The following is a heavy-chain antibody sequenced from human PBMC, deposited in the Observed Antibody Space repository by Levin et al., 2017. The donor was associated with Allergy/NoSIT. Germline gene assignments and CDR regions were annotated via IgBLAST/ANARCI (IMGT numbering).Heavy chain of an antibody. CDR2: ISDRGST. Sequence: SETLSLTCSVSGGSISSHYWAWIRQPPGRGLEWIGYISDRGSTNFNPSLESRVTITEDRSKTHFSLTLTSVTAADTATYYCAGIRVSSICYAWVNGVCFNDHYGLDVWGQGTTVTVSS. D-gene: IGHD6-13*01. J-gene: IGHJ6*02. CDR1: GGSISSHY. CDR3: AGIRVSSICYAWVNGVCFNDHYGLDV. V-gene: IGHV4-59*11.